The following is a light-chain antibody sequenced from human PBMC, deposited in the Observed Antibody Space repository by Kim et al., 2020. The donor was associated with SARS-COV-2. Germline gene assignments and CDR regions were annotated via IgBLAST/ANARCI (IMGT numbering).Light chain of an antibody. V-gene: IGLV4-69*01. CDR2: LNSDGSH. CDR1: TGHSSNA. J-gene: IGLJ3*02. Sequence: ASVNPTCTLSTGHSSNAIAWHQQQPEKGPRYLMKLNSDGSHSKGDGIPDRFSGSSSGAERYLTISSLQSEDEADYYCQTWGTGIWVFGGGTQLTVL. CDR3: QTWGTGIWV.